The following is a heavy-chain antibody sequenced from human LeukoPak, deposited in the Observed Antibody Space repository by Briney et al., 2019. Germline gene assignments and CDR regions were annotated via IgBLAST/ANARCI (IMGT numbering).Heavy chain of an antibody. CDR2: IYHSRST. CDR3: ARVYSNWNYHYYMDV. J-gene: IGHJ6*03. Sequence: PSETLSLTCTVSGGSISSGDYYWSWIRQPPGKGLEWIGYIYHSRSTYYNPSLKSRVTISVDRSKNQFSLKLTSVTAADTAVHYCARVYSNWNYHYYMDVWGKGTTVTVSS. V-gene: IGHV4-30-2*01. CDR1: GGSISSGDYY. D-gene: IGHD1-1*01.